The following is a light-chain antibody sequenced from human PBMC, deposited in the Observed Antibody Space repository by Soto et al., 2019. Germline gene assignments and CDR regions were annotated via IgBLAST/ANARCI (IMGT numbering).Light chain of an antibody. J-gene: IGKJ5*01. CDR2: DAS. V-gene: IGKV3-11*01. Sequence: ESLLTQSPATLSLSPGERATLSCRASQSVRSYLAWYQQKPGQAPGLLIYDASNRAPGIPARFSGSGSGTDFTLTISSLEPDDFAVYYCQQRSSWPRITFGQGTRLEIK. CDR3: QQRSSWPRIT. CDR1: QSVRSY.